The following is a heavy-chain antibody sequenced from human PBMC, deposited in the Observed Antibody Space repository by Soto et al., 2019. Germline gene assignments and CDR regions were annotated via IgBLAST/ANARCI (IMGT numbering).Heavy chain of an antibody. J-gene: IGHJ4*02. D-gene: IGHD2-15*01. V-gene: IGHV1-18*01. CDR2: ISAYNGNT. CDR1: GYTFTSYG. CDR3: ARALYCSGGSCYFDY. Sequence: VKVSCKASGYTFTSYGISWVRQAPGQGLEWMGWISAYNGNTNYAQKLQGRVTMTTDTSTSTAYMELRSLRSDDTAVYYCARALYCSGGSCYFDYWGQGTLVTVSS.